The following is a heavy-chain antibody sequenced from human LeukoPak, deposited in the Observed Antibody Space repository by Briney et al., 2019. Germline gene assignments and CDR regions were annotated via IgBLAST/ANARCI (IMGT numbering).Heavy chain of an antibody. CDR2: IYYSGST. V-gene: IGHV4-39*07. D-gene: IGHD3-9*01. Sequence: SETLSLTCTVSGGSISSSSYYWGWIRQPPGKGLEWIGSIYYSGSTYYNPSLKSRVTISVDTSKNQFSLKLSSVTAADTAVYYCASSNILTGYYHYWGQGTLVTVSS. CDR1: GGSISSSSYY. CDR3: ASSNILTGYYHY. J-gene: IGHJ4*02.